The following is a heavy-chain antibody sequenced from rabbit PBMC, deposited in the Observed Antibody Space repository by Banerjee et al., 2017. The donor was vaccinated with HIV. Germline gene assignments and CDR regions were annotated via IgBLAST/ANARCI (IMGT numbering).Heavy chain of an antibody. D-gene: IGHD1-1*01. J-gene: IGHJ4*01. Sequence: QLEESGGGLVQPEGSLTLTCKASGFSFSNKYVMCWVRQAPGKGLEWIACINTSSGNTVYATWAKGRFTISKTSSTTVTLQLNSLTAADTATYFCARYASSSAYYGDFNLWGPGTLVTVS. CDR3: ARYASSSAYYGDFNL. V-gene: IGHV1S45*01. CDR2: INTSSGNT. CDR1: GFSFSNKYV.